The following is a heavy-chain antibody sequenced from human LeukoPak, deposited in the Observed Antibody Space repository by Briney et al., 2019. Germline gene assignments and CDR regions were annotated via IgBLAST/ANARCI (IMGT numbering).Heavy chain of an antibody. Sequence: GGSLRLSCAASGFSFISYAMSWGRHAPGKGLEWVSSISGGHGGTYYADSVKGRFTISRDDSKNTLYLQVNSLRAEDTAVYYCAKGQYASGWNSGNYWGQGTLVTVSS. CDR1: GFSFISYA. CDR3: AKGQYASGWNSGNY. V-gene: IGHV3-23*01. CDR2: ISGGHGGT. D-gene: IGHD1/OR15-1a*01. J-gene: IGHJ4*02.